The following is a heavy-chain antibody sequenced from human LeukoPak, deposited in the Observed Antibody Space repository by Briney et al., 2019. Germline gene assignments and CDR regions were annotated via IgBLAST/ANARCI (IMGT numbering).Heavy chain of an antibody. CDR2: ISWDGGST. CDR1: GFTFDDYA. V-gene: IGHV3-43D*03. CDR3: AKDTNSGYSSSWYGPKKAIIGNYFDY. Sequence: GSLRLSCAASGFTFDDYAMHWVRQAPGKGLEWVSLISWDGGSTYYADSVKGRFTISRDNSKNSLYLQMNSLRAEDTALYYCAKDTNSGYSSSWYGPKKAIIGNYFDYWGQGTLVTVSS. D-gene: IGHD6-13*01. J-gene: IGHJ4*02.